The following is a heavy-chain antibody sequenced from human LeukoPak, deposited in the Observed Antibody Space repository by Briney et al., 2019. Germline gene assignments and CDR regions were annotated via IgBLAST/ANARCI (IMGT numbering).Heavy chain of an antibody. J-gene: IGHJ4*02. CDR3: ARHYDTTGYSLDY. D-gene: IGHD3-22*01. CDR1: GFTFSNYW. V-gene: IGHV3-7*01. Sequence: PGGSLRLSCAASGFTFSNYWMTWVRQAPGKGLEWVANIKQDGSQEYYVGSVKGRFTISRDNGKNSLYLQMNSLRAEDTAVYYCARHYDTTGYSLDYWGQGTLVTVSS. CDR2: IKQDGSQE.